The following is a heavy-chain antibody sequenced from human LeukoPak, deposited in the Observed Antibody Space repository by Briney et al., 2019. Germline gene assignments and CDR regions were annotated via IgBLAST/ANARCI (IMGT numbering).Heavy chain of an antibody. Sequence: ASVKVSCKASGYTFTGYYMHWVRQAPGQGLEWMGWINPNSGGTNHAQKLQGRVTMTRDTSISTAYMELSGLRSDDTAVYYCARYLSSSWYSVDYWGQGTLVTVSS. CDR2: INPNSGGT. V-gene: IGHV1-2*02. CDR1: GYTFTGYY. CDR3: ARYLSSSWYSVDY. J-gene: IGHJ4*02. D-gene: IGHD6-13*01.